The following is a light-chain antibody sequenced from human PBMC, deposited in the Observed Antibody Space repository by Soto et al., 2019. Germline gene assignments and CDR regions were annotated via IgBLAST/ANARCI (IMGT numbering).Light chain of an antibody. V-gene: IGKV3-15*01. CDR2: GAS. J-gene: IGKJ2*01. CDR1: QSVSSK. CDR3: QQYNNWPPYT. Sequence: EIVMTQSPATLSVSPGERATLSCRATQSVSSKLAWYQQKPGQAPRLLIYGASTRATGIPARFSGSGSGTEFTLTISSLQSEDLAVYYCQQYNNWPPYTFGQGTKLEIK.